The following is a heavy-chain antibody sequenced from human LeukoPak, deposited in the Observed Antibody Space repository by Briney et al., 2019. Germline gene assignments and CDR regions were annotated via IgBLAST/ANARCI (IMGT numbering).Heavy chain of an antibody. CDR2: MNPNSGNT. CDR1: GYTFTSYY. D-gene: IGHD2-2*01. CDR3: ARPYCSSTSCPKGSLDY. Sequence: ASVKVSCKASGYTFTSYYMHWVRQAPGQGLEWMGWMNPNSGNTGYAQKFQGRVTITRNTSISTAYMELSSLRSEDTAVYYCARPYCSSTSCPKGSLDYWGQGTLVTVSS. V-gene: IGHV1-8*03. J-gene: IGHJ4*02.